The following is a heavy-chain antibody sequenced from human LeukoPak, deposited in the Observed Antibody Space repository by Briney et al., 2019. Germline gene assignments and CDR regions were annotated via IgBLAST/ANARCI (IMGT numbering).Heavy chain of an antibody. CDR3: ARDPPDIVVVPAAMAGELGPWFDP. V-gene: IGHV3-48*04. J-gene: IGHJ5*02. CDR1: GFPFSSYS. Sequence: PGGALVLSCAASGFPFSSYSMNGVRQAPGEGLEWGSYIISSSSTIYYADSVKGRFTISRDNAKNSLYLQMNSLRAEDTAVYYCARDPPDIVVVPAAMAGELGPWFDPWGQGTLVTVSS. CDR2: IISSSSTI. D-gene: IGHD2-2*01.